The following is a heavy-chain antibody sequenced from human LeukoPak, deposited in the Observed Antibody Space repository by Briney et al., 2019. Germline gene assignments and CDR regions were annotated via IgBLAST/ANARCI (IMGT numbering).Heavy chain of an antibody. CDR3: ARLYYDILTAPSDAYAMDV. Sequence: SETLSLTCAVSGGSISSGSWWSWVRQPPGKGLEWIGEIYHSGSTNYNPSLKSRVTISVDKSKNQFSLKLSSVTAADTAVYYCARLYYDILTAPSDAYAMDVWGKGTTVTVSS. CDR2: IYHSGST. CDR1: GGSISSGSW. V-gene: IGHV4-4*02. J-gene: IGHJ6*04. D-gene: IGHD3-9*01.